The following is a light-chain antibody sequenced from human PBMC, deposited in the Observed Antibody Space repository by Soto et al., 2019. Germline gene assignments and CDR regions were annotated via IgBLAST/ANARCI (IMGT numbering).Light chain of an antibody. CDR3: QHYGSSRWT. CDR2: GAS. Sequence: IVLTQFPGTLSLSPGESATLSCRASLSVTSRYFHWYQQKPGQAPRLLIKGASTRAPDIPERFSGSGSGTDFTLTIDRLEPEDFAGYYCQHYGSSRWTFGQGTRVDIK. CDR1: LSVTSRY. V-gene: IGKV3-20*01. J-gene: IGKJ1*01.